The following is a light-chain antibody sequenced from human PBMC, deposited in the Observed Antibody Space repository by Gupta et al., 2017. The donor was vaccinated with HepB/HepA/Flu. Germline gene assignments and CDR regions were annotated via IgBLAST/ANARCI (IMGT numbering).Light chain of an antibody. CDR1: QSVLYSSNNKNY. CDR3: QQYYSTPLT. V-gene: IGKV4-1*01. CDR2: WAS. Sequence: GEKATINCKSSQSVLYSSNNKNYLAWYQQKPGQPPKLLIYWASTRESGVPDRFSGSGSGTDFTLTISSLQAEDVAVYYCQQYYSTPLTFGGGTKVEIK. J-gene: IGKJ4*01.